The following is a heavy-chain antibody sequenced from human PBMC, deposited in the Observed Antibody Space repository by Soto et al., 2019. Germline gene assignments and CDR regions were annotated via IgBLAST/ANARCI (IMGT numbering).Heavy chain of an antibody. CDR1: GDSISSNNNY. D-gene: IGHD6-13*01. CDR3: ARAAMGGSSWPLDY. CDR2: ISYSGTT. Sequence: PSETLSLTCTVSGDSISSNNNYWSWIRQPPGEGLEWIGFISYSGTTSYSPSLKSRVTISVDKSKNQFSLKLSSVTAADTAVYYSARAAMGGSSWPLDYWGQGTLVTVSS. J-gene: IGHJ4*02. V-gene: IGHV4-39*07.